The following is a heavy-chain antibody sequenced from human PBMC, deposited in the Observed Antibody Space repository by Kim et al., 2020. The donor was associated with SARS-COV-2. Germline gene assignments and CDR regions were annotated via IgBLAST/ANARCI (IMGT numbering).Heavy chain of an antibody. CDR1: GGSFSGYY. CDR3: ARDLWTIAVAGFYYYYGMDV. D-gene: IGHD6-19*01. V-gene: IGHV4-34*01. J-gene: IGHJ6*02. Sequence: SETLSLTCAVYGGSFSGYYWSWIRQPPGKGLEWIGEINHSGSTNYNPSLKSRVTMSVDTSKNQFSLKLSSVTAADTAVYYCARDLWTIAVAGFYYYYGMDVWGQGTTVTVSS. CDR2: INHSGST.